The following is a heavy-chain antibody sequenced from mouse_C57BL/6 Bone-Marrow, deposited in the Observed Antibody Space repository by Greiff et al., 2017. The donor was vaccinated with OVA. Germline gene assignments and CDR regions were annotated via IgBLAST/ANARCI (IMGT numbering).Heavy chain of an antibody. CDR1: GFTFSDYG. J-gene: IGHJ3*01. CDR2: ISSGSSTI. V-gene: IGHV5-17*01. CDR3: ANLGFAY. Sequence: VQLKQSGGGLVKPGGSLKLSCAASGFTFSDYGMHWVRQAPEKGLEWVAYISSGSSTIYYADTVKGRFTISRDNAKNTLFLQMTSLRSEDTAMYYCANLGFAYWGQGTLVTVSA.